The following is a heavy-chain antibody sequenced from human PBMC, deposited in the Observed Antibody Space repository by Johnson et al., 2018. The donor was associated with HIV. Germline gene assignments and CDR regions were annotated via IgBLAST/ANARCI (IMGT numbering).Heavy chain of an antibody. D-gene: IGHD6-19*01. CDR1: GFTFDDYG. CDR2: INWNGGST. J-gene: IGHJ3*02. CDR3: ARDIIAVAGYDAFDI. V-gene: IGHV3-20*04. Sequence: EVQLVESGGGVVRPGGSLRLSCAASGFTFDDYGMSWVRQAPGKGLEWVSGINWNGGSTAYADSVKGRFTISRDNAKNSLYLQMNSLRAEDTAVYYCARDIIAVAGYDAFDIWGQGTMVTVSS.